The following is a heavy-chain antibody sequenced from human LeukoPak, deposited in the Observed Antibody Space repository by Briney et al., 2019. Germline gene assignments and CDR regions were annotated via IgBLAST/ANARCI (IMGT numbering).Heavy chain of an antibody. CDR1: GYTFTGYY. CDR3: ARDPIWGYSYDYFDY. V-gene: IGHV1-2*02. CDR2: INPNSGGT. J-gene: IGHJ4*02. D-gene: IGHD5-18*01. Sequence: ASVKVSCKASGYTFTGYYMHWVRQAPGQRLEWMGWINPNSGGTNYAQKFQGRVTMTRDTSISTAYMELSRLRSDDTAVYYCARDPIWGYSYDYFDYWGQGTLVTVSP.